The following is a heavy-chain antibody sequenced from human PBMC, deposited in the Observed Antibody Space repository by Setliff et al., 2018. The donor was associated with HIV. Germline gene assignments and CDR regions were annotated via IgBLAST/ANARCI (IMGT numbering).Heavy chain of an antibody. J-gene: IGHJ1*01. V-gene: IGHV1-46*01. CDR3: ARDPAPSSSASYFQH. CDR2: INPSSGST. D-gene: IGHD6-6*01. Sequence: VSVKVSCKASGYTFTSYYMHWVRQAPGQGLEWMGIINPSSGSTTYAQKFQGRVTMTRDTSTSTVYMELSSLRSEDTAVYYCARDPAPSSSASYFQHWGQGTPVTVSS. CDR1: GYTFTSYY.